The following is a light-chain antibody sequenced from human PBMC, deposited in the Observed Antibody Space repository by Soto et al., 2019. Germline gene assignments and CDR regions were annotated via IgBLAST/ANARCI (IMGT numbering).Light chain of an antibody. V-gene: IGKV3-20*01. J-gene: IGKJ2*01. Sequence: EIVLTQSPGTLSLSPGERVTLSCRASQSVSRSYLAWYQQKPGQAPRLLIYGASSRATGIPDRFSGSGSGTDFTLTISRLEPEDFAVYYCQLYGSSPMYTFGQGTKLEIK. CDR1: QSVSRSY. CDR3: QLYGSSPMYT. CDR2: GAS.